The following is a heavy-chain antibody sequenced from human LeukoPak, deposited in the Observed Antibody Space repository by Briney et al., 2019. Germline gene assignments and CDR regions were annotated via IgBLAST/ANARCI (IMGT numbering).Heavy chain of an antibody. Sequence: SGPTLVNPTQTLTLTCTFPGFALSTSGMCVSWIRQPPGKALEWLARIDWDDDKYYSTSLKTRLTISKDTSKNQVVLTMTNMDPVDTATYYCARIVRGGYSFDYWGQGTLVTVSS. D-gene: IGHD2-21*01. CDR2: IDWDDDK. J-gene: IGHJ4*02. CDR1: GFALSTSGMC. V-gene: IGHV2-70*11. CDR3: ARIVRGGYSFDY.